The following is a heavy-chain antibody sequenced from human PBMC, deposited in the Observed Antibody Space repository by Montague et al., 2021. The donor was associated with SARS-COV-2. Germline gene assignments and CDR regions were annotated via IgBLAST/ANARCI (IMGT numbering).Heavy chain of an antibody. Sequence: TLSLTCNVSGGSIISDDYEWNWIHQPPGKGPEWIGYIFYSGTTYYNPSLRGRVTISVDTSRNQFSLKLGAVTAADTAVYYCVRRGRPPLGWFDPWGQGTLVTVSS. V-gene: IGHV4-30-4*08. J-gene: IGHJ5*02. CDR2: IFYSGTT. CDR3: VRRGRPPLGWFDP. CDR1: GGSIISDDYE.